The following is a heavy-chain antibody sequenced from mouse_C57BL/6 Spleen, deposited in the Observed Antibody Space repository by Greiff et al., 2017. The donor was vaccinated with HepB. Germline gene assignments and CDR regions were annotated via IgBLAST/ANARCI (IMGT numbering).Heavy chain of an antibody. Sequence: EVHLVESGPGLVKPSQSLSLTCSVTGYSITSGYYWNWIRQFPGNKLEWMGYISYDGSNNYNPSLKNRISITRDTSKNQFFLKLNSVTTEDTATYYCARDEGWFDYWGQGTTLTVSS. D-gene: IGHD2-3*01. CDR2: ISYDGSN. CDR1: GYSITSGYY. V-gene: IGHV3-6*01. CDR3: ARDEGWFDY. J-gene: IGHJ2*01.